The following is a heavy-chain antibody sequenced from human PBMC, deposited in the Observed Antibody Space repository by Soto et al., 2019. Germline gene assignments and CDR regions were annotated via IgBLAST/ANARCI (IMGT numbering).Heavy chain of an antibody. CDR1: GFTFSSYA. CDR2: ISGSGANT. CDR3: VRERSGYSYADS. D-gene: IGHD5-18*01. J-gene: IGHJ4*02. Sequence: EVQLLESGGGLVQPGGSLRLSCAASGFTFSSYAMSLVRQAPGTGLEWVSAISGSGANTYYADSVKGRFTISRDNSKNTLYLQMNSLRAEDSAMYYCVRERSGYSYADSWGQGTLVTVSS. V-gene: IGHV3-23*01.